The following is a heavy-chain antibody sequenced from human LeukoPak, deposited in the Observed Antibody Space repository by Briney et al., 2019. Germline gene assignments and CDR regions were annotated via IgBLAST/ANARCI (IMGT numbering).Heavy chain of an antibody. CDR3: ARDMRAYCGGDCYSSTH. CDR2: ISAYNGNT. D-gene: IGHD2-21*01. V-gene: IGHV1-18*01. J-gene: IGHJ4*02. CDR1: GYTFTNYP. Sequence: ASVKVSCKASGYTFTNYPITWVRQAPGQGLEWMGWISAYNGNTNYAQKLQGRVTMTTDTSTSTAYMELRSLRSDDTAVYYCARDMRAYCGGDCYSSTHWGQGTLVTVSS.